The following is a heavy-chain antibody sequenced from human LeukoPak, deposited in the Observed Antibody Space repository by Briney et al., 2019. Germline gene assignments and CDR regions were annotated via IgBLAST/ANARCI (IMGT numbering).Heavy chain of an antibody. CDR3: ARPYYDILTGYPFDY. V-gene: IGHV1-18*01. CDR1: AYTFTSYG. D-gene: IGHD3-9*01. CDR2: ISAYNANT. Sequence: VASVKVSCKASAYTFTSYGISWVRQAPGQGLEWMGWISAYNANTNYAQKLQGRATMTADTSTSTAYMELRSLRSDDTAVYYCARPYYDILTGYPFDYWGQGTLVTVSS. J-gene: IGHJ4*02.